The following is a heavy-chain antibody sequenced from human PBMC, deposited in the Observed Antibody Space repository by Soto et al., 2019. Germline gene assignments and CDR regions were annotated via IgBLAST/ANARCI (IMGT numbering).Heavy chain of an antibody. Sequence: GGSLRHSCAASGFTFSSYSMSWVRQAPGKGLEWVSAVSAGGDRTFYADSVQGRFFILRDNQKNTLSLQMNSLRAEDTALYFCAKENDITSFGEYWGQGTMVNVSS. CDR3: AKENDITSFGEY. J-gene: IGHJ4*02. CDR1: GFTFSSYS. V-gene: IGHV3-23*01. CDR2: VSAGGDRT. D-gene: IGHD3-10*01.